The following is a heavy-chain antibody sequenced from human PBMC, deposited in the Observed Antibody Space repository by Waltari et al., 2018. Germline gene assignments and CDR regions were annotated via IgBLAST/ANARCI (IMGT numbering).Heavy chain of an antibody. Sequence: QVQLQQWGAGLLKPSETLSLTCAVYGGSFSGYYWSWIRQPPGKGLEWSGESNHSGSTNYNPSLKSRVTISVDTSKNQFSLKLSSVTAADTAVYYCARMERIAARRGRGAFDIWGQGTMVTVSS. CDR1: GGSFSGYY. V-gene: IGHV4-34*01. D-gene: IGHD6-6*01. CDR2: SNHSGST. CDR3: ARMERIAARRGRGAFDI. J-gene: IGHJ3*02.